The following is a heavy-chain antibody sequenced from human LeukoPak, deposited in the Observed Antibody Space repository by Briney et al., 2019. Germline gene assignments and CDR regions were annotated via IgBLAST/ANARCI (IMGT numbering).Heavy chain of an antibody. CDR1: GFTVSNNY. D-gene: IGHD1-26*01. CDR2: IYKVGNT. V-gene: IGHV3-66*01. Sequence: GGSLRLSCAASGFTVSNNYMSWVRQAPGYGLEWVSVIYKVGNTFYADFVKGRFTISRDNSKNTLYLQMNSLRAEDTAWYYCARGLVVGGTGVWAFDIWGQGTMVTVSS. CDR3: ARGLVVGGTGVWAFDI. J-gene: IGHJ3*02.